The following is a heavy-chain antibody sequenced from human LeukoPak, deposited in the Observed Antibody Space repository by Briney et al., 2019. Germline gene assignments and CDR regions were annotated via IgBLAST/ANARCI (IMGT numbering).Heavy chain of an antibody. J-gene: IGHJ4*02. Sequence: SGTLSLTCAVSGGSISSSNWWSWVRQPPGKGLEWIGEIYHSGNTNYNPSLKSRVTISVDRSKNQFSLKLSSVTAADTAVYYCAAFVYYNSSGYDYWGQGTLVTVSS. CDR2: IYHSGNT. CDR3: AAFVYYNSSGYDY. CDR1: GGSISSSNW. V-gene: IGHV4-4*02. D-gene: IGHD3-22*01.